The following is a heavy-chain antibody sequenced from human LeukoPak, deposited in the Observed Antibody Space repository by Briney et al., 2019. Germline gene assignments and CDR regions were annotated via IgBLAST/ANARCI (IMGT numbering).Heavy chain of an antibody. Sequence: GGSLRLSCAASGFTYSGYSMNWVRQAPGKGLEWVSSISSSSSYIYYADSVKGRFTISRDNAKNSLYLQMNSLRAEDTAVYYCANLHYDILTGYIYYFDYWGQGTLVTVSS. CDR3: ANLHYDILTGYIYYFDY. CDR1: GFTYSGYS. J-gene: IGHJ4*02. CDR2: ISSSSSYI. D-gene: IGHD3-9*01. V-gene: IGHV3-21*04.